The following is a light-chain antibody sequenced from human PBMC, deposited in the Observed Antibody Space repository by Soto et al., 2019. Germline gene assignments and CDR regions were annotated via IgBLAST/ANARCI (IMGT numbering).Light chain of an antibody. CDR1: SSDVAIYDL. V-gene: IGLV2-23*01. J-gene: IGLJ1*01. CDR3: CSYEDITTSYV. Sequence: QSVLTQPASVSGSPGQSITLSCTGSSSDVAIYDLVSWYQQLPGKAPKLVISEGSKRASGVSNRFSGSKSGNTASLTISGLQAEDEADYYCCSYEDITTSYVFGTGTKLTVL. CDR2: EGS.